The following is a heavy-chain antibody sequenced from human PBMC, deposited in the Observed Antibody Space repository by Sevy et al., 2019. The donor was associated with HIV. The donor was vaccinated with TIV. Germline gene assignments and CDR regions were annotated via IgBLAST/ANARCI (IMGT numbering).Heavy chain of an antibody. CDR3: ASEHWYYDSSGYAGLDY. V-gene: IGHV3-11*01. D-gene: IGHD3-22*01. CDR1: GFIFSDYY. CDR2: ISSTSGSTI. J-gene: IGHJ4*02. Sequence: GGSLRLSCAASGFIFSDYYMSWIRQAPGKGLEWVSSISSTSGSTIDYAESVKGRFTISRDNTKNSLSLQMNSLRVEDTAMYYCASEHWYYDSSGYAGLDYWGQGTLVTVSS.